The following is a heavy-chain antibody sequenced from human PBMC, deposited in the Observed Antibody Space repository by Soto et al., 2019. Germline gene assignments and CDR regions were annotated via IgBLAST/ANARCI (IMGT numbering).Heavy chain of an antibody. V-gene: IGHV4-30-4*01. CDR1: GASIRRTDYY. CDR3: VRSDRQRAVDPHWFDR. D-gene: IGHD3-3*01. J-gene: IGHJ5*02. CDR2: VYYTGST. Sequence: KPSETLSLTCTVSGASIRRTDYYWSWIRQAPGKGLEWIGYVYYTGSTYYNPSLMSRLTISVDTSKNQFSLKLTSVTAAETAVYYCVRSDRQRAVDPHWFDRWGQGTQVTVSS.